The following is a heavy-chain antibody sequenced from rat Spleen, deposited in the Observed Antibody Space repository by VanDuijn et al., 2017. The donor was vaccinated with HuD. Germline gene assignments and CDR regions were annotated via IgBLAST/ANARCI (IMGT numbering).Heavy chain of an antibody. J-gene: IGHJ2*01. Sequence: EVQLVESGGGLVQPGRSLKLSCAASGFTFSNYDMAWTRQAPGKGLEWVASITNSGGSTYYPDSVKGRFTISRDNAQNTLYLQMNSLRSEDTATYYCTREGNSGYDYWGQGVMVTVSS. CDR1: GFTFSNYD. CDR2: ITNSGGST. CDR3: TREGNSGYDY. V-gene: IGHV5-31*01. D-gene: IGHD4-3*01.